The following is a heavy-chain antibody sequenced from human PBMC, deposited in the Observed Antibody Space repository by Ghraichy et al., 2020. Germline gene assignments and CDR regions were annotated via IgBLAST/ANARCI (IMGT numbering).Heavy chain of an antibody. V-gene: IGHV3-48*01. CDR1: GFTFSSYS. Sequence: GESLNISCAASGFTFSSYSMNWVRQAPGKGLEWVSYISSSSSTIYYADSVKGRFTISRDNAKNSLYLQMNSLRAEDEAVYYCFRGAYCSTSSCPVPYYGMDVWGQGTTVAVSS. D-gene: IGHD2-2*01. CDR3: FRGAYCSTSSCPVPYYGMDV. J-gene: IGHJ6*02. CDR2: ISSSSSTI.